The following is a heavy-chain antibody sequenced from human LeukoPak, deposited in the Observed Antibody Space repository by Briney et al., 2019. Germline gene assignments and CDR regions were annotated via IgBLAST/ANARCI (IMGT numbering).Heavy chain of an antibody. D-gene: IGHD5-18*01. J-gene: IGHJ5*02. CDR2: IYYSGST. Sequence: SETLSLTCTVSGGSISSSSYYWGWIRQPPGKGLEWIGSIYYSGSTYYNPSLKSRVTISVDTSKNQFSLKLSSVTAADTAVYYCARSVDTAMVSRANWFDPWGQGTLVTVSS. CDR1: GGSISSSSYY. V-gene: IGHV4-39*07. CDR3: ARSVDTAMVSRANWFDP.